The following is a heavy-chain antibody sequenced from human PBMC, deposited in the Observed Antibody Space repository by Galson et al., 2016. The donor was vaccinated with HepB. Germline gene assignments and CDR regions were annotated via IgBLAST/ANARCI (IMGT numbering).Heavy chain of an antibody. Sequence: QSGAEVKEPGESLKISRKGSGYTFTNSWIGWVRQMPGKGLEWMGIFYPGDSESRYSPSFQGQVTMSADKSISTAYLQWSSLKASDTAMYYCTRLPNNRGFAEYFLHWGQGTLVTVSA. J-gene: IGHJ1*01. CDR3: TRLPNNRGFAEYFLH. CDR1: GYTFTNSW. D-gene: IGHD3-22*01. V-gene: IGHV5-51*01. CDR2: FYPGDSES.